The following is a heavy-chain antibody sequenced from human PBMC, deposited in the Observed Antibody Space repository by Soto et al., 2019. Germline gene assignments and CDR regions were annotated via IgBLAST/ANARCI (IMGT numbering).Heavy chain of an antibody. CDR1: CGSLTTYY. CDR2: IDHRGGT. D-gene: IGHD4-17*01. J-gene: IGHJ4*02. CDR3: ERDAYADSGLGLDY. Sequence: QVQLEESGPRLVKPSETLSLRCTVSCGSLTTYYWNWVRQSPGEGLEWIGNIDHRGGTTYSPSFKSRVTMSVDTSKTQFSLNLNSVTAADTAMYYCERDAYADSGLGLDYWGQGILVTVSS. V-gene: IGHV4-59*12.